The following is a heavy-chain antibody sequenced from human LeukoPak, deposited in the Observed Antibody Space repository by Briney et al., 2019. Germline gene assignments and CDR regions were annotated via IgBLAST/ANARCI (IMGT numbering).Heavy chain of an antibody. CDR1: GFTFSSYG. CDR2: ISYDGSNK. Sequence: GGSLRLSCAASGFTFSSYGMHWVRQAPGKGLEWVAVISYDGSNKYYADSVKGRFTISRDNSKNTLYLQMNSLRAEDTAVYYCARGFTVVVTAGPPHYWGQGTLVTVSS. D-gene: IGHD2-21*02. J-gene: IGHJ4*02. CDR3: ARGFTVVVTAGPPHY. V-gene: IGHV3-30-3*01.